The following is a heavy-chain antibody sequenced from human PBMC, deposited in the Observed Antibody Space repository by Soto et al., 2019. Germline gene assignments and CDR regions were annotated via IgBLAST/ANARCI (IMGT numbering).Heavy chain of an antibody. D-gene: IGHD2-2*01. CDR2: INSDGSST. J-gene: IGHJ6*02. CDR3: ARDPLDLVVPAAMRLWARYYYCGMDV. Sequence: GGSLRLSCAASGFTFSSYWMHWVRQAPGKGLVWVSRINSDGSSTSYADSVKGRFTISRDNAKNTLYLQMNSMRAEDTAVYYCARDPLDLVVPAAMRLWARYYYCGMDVWGQGTTVTVSS. V-gene: IGHV3-74*01. CDR1: GFTFSSYW.